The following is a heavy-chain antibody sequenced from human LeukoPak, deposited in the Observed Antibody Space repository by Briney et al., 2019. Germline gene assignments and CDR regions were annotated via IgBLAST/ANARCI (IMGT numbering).Heavy chain of an antibody. D-gene: IGHD2-8*01. CDR1: GFTFSSYA. J-gene: IGHJ4*02. Sequence: GGSLRLSCAASGFTFSSYAMHWVRQAPGKGLEWVAVMSYDGSNKYYADSVRGRFTISRDKSKNTVYLQMNSLRAEDTAIYYCARLNWIYTNGVSYTGFDSWGQGILVTVSS. CDR3: ARLNWIYTNGVSYTGFDS. V-gene: IGHV3-30-3*01. CDR2: MSYDGSNK.